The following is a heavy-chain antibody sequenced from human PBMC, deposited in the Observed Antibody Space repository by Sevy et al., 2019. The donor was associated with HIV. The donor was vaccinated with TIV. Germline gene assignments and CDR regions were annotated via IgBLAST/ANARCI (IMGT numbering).Heavy chain of an antibody. D-gene: IGHD6-19*01. Sequence: ASVKVSCKASGGTCSSSAISWVRQAPGQGLEWMGGIFPIFATANYAQKFQGRLTITADESTCTAYMELSSLRSDDTAVHYCTSGLAVSVDYWGQGTLVTVSS. CDR1: GGTCSSSA. CDR2: IFPIFATA. CDR3: TSGLAVSVDY. J-gene: IGHJ4*02. V-gene: IGHV1-69*13.